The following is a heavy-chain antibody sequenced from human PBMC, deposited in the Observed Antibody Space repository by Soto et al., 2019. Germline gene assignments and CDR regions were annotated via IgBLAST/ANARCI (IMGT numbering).Heavy chain of an antibody. CDR3: AASIFYYGMDV. Sequence: PGESLKISCKGSGYSFGSYWIGWVRQMPGKGLEWMGIIYPGDSDTKYSPSFQGQVTMSVDKSISTAYLQWSSLKASDTAIYYCAASIFYYGMDVWGQGTTVTVSS. J-gene: IGHJ6*02. CDR1: GYSFGSYW. V-gene: IGHV5-51*01. CDR2: IYPGDSDT.